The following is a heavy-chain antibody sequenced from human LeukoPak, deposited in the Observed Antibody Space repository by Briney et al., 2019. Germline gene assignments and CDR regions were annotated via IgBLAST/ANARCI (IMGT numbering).Heavy chain of an antibody. V-gene: IGHV1-18*01. CDR1: GYTFSSYG. D-gene: IGHD6-13*01. CDR2: ISTNNGKT. J-gene: IGHJ5*02. CDR3: TRGAVADPYNWFDP. Sequence: GASVKVSCKSSGYTFSSYGINWVRQAPGQGLEWMGWISTNNGKTNYAQKLQGRVTMTTDKSTSTASMELRSLRSDDTAVYYCTRGAVADPYNWFDPWGQGTLVTVSS.